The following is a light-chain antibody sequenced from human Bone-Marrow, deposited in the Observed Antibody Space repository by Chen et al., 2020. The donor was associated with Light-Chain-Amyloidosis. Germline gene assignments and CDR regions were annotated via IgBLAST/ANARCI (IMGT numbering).Light chain of an antibody. V-gene: IGLV3-21*02. CDR3: QVWDRSSDRPV. CDR1: NIGSTS. CDR2: DDS. J-gene: IGLJ3*02. Sequence: SYVLTQPSSVSVAPGQTATIACGGNNIGSTSVHWYQQTPSQAPLLVVDDDSDRPSGIPERLSGSNSGNTATLTISRVEAGDEAVYYCQVWDRSSDRPVFGGGTKLTVL.